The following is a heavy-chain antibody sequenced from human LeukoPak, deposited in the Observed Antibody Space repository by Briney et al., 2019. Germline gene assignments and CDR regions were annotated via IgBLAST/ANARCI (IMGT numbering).Heavy chain of an antibody. CDR3: AKVYEYGDNDWFDS. Sequence: GGSLRLSCGASGFTFSSYGMHWVRQAPEKGLEWVAFIRYDGSNKNYADSVKGQFTISRDNSKNTLYLQMNSLRAEDTAVYYCAKVYEYGDNDWFDSWGQGTLVTVSS. CDR2: IRYDGSNK. V-gene: IGHV3-30*02. D-gene: IGHD4-17*01. CDR1: GFTFSSYG. J-gene: IGHJ5*01.